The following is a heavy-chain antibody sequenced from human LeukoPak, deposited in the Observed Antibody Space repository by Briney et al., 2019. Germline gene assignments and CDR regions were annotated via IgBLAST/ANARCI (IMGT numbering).Heavy chain of an antibody. V-gene: IGHV3-11*01. CDR2: ISNSGSTI. J-gene: IGHJ6*02. CDR3: ARDRRPLRYYGMDV. D-gene: IGHD3-9*01. CDR1: GFTFSDYY. Sequence: PGGSLRLSCAASGFTFSDYYMSWIRQAPGKGLEWVSYISNSGSTIYYADSVKGRFTISRDNAKNSLYLQMNSLRAEDTAVYYCARDRRPLRYYGMDVWGQGTTVTVSS.